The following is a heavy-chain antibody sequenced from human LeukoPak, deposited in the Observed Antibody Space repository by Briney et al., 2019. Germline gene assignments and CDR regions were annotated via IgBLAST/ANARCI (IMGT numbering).Heavy chain of an antibody. D-gene: IGHD1-1*01. Sequence: SETLSLTCAVSGGSISSGGYSWSWIRQPPGKGLEWIGYISYSGSTNYIPSLKSRVTILVDTSKNQFFLKLSSVTAADTAVYYCARVTTGTVDYWGQGTLVTVSS. CDR2: ISYSGST. CDR3: ARVTTGTVDY. V-gene: IGHV4-61*08. CDR1: GGSISSGGYS. J-gene: IGHJ4*02.